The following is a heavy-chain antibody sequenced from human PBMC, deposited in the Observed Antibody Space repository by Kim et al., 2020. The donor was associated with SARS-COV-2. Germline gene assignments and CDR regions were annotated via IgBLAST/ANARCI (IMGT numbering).Heavy chain of an antibody. CDR3: ARALYFDWLLVLDAFDI. CDR1: GYTFTGYY. V-gene: IGHV1-2*02. CDR2: INPNSGGT. J-gene: IGHJ3*02. Sequence: ASVKVSCKASGYTFTGYYMHWVRQAPGQGLEWMGWINPNSGGTNYAQKFQGRVTMTRDTSISTAYMELSRLRSDDTAVYYCARALYFDWLLVLDAFDIWGQGTMVTVSS. D-gene: IGHD3-9*01.